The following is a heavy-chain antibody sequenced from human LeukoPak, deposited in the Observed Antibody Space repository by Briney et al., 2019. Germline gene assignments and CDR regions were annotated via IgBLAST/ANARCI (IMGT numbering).Heavy chain of an antibody. J-gene: IGHJ5*02. CDR3: ATVSYGSGSYPHPFDP. CDR2: IYSGGST. Sequence: GGSLRLTCAASGFTVSSNYMSWVRQAPGKGLEWVSVIYSGGSTYYADSVKGRFTISRDNSKNTLYLQMNSLRAEDTAVYYCATVSYGSGSYPHPFDPWGQGTLVSVSS. V-gene: IGHV3-53*05. D-gene: IGHD3-10*01. CDR1: GFTVSSNY.